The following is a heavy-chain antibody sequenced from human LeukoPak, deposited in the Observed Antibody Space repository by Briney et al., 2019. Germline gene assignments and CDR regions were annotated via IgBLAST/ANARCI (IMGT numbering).Heavy chain of an antibody. J-gene: IGHJ6*03. V-gene: IGHV1-46*01. CDR1: GYTFTSYY. CDR3: ARSRGDITMVRGVIMGYYYMDV. CDR2: INPSGGST. D-gene: IGHD3-10*01. Sequence: GASVKVSCKASGYTFTSYYMHWVRQAPGQGLEWMGIINPSGGSTSYAQKLQGRVTMTTDTSTSTAYMELRSLRSDDTAVYYCARSRGDITMVRGVIMGYYYMDVWGKGTTVTISS.